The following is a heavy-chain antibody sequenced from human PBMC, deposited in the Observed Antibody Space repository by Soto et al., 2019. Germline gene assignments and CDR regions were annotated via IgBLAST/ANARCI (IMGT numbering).Heavy chain of an antibody. Sequence: ASVKVACKASGYTFTSYAMHWVRQAPGQRLEWMGWINAGNGNTKYSQKFQGRVTITRDTSASTAYMQMNNLRAEDTALYFCAKSMRSSGELITFGGLTHGPEDYWGPGTLVTVSS. CDR3: AKSMRSSGELITFGGLTHGPEDY. CDR2: INAGNGNT. J-gene: IGHJ4*02. D-gene: IGHD3-16*01. V-gene: IGHV1-3*01. CDR1: GYTFTSYA.